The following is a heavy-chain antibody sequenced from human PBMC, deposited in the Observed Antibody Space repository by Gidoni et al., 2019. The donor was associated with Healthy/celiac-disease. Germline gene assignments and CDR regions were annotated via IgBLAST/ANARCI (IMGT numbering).Heavy chain of an antibody. CDR2: INYSGST. CDR1: AGSISSSSYY. V-gene: IGHV4-39*01. Sequence: QLQLQESGPGLVTPSATLSLTCTVSAGSISSSSYYWGWIRQPPGKGLEWIGSINYSGSTYYNPSLKSRVTISVDTSKNQFSLKLSSVTAADTAVYYCARQKVVVVAATRLTDYWGQGTLVTVSS. D-gene: IGHD2-15*01. J-gene: IGHJ4*02. CDR3: ARQKVVVVAATRLTDY.